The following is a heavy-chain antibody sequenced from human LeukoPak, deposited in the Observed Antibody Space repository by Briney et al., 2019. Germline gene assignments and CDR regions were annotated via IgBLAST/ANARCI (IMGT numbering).Heavy chain of an antibody. V-gene: IGHV1-69*04. J-gene: IGHJ6*02. CDR1: GGTFSSHA. D-gene: IGHD3-3*01. Sequence: SVKVSCKASGGTFSSHAISWVRQAPGQGLEWMGRIIPILGIANYAQKFQGRVTITADKSTSTAYMELSSLRSEDTAVYYCAFGNVRFLEWLTYYGMDVWGQGTTVTVSS. CDR3: AFGNVRFLEWLTYYGMDV. CDR2: IIPILGIA.